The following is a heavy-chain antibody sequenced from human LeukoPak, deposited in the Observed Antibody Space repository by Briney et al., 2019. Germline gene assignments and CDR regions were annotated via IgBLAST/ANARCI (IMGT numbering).Heavy chain of an antibody. CDR1: GFTFSSYA. V-gene: IGHV3-23*01. CDR3: AKADPSYGSGSYYFGYPSVDY. J-gene: IGHJ4*02. Sequence: GGSLRLSCAASGFTFSSYAMSWVRQAPGKGLEWVSAISGSGGSTYYADSVKGRFTISRDNSKNTLYLQMNSLRAEDTAVYYCAKADPSYGSGSYYFGYPSVDYWGQGTLVTVSS. D-gene: IGHD3-10*01. CDR2: ISGSGGST.